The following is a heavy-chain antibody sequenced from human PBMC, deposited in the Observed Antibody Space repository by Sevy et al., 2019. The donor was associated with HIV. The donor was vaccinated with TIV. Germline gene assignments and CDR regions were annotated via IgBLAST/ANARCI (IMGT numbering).Heavy chain of an antibody. CDR3: ASSYYECSGYSPLYYYGMDV. D-gene: IGHD3-22*01. J-gene: IGHJ6*02. Sequence: ASVKVSCKASGGTFSNYAISWVRQAPRQGLERMGGFIPMFDTANSAQKFQGRVTLSADGSTSTAYMELSSLRSEDTAVYYCASSYYECSGYSPLYYYGMDVWGQGTTVTVSS. V-gene: IGHV1-69*13. CDR1: GGTFSNYA. CDR2: FIPMFDTA.